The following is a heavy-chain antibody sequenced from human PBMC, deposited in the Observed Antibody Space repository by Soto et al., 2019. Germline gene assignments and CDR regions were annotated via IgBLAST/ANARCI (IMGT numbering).Heavy chain of an antibody. CDR2: IYYSGST. CDR1: GGSISSSRYF. J-gene: IGHJ5*02. V-gene: IGHV4-39*01. CDR3: ARHRSDFWFDP. Sequence: QLQLQESGPGLVKPSETLSLTCTVSGGSISSSRYFWGWIRQPPGKGLEWIGNIYYSGSTYYNPSLKSRVTVSVDTSKNQFSLKLSSVTAADTAVYYCARHRSDFWFDPWGQGTLVTVSS. D-gene: IGHD2-15*01.